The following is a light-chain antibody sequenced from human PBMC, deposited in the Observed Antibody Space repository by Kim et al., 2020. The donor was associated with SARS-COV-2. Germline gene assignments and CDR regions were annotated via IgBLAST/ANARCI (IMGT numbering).Light chain of an antibody. V-gene: IGLV6-57*03. J-gene: IGLJ3*02. CDR1: SGSIASNY. CDR3: QSYDSSSHWV. Sequence: LTQPHSVSESPGKTVTISCTRSSGSIASNYVQWYQQRPGSAPTTVIYEDNQRPSGVPDRFSGSIDSSSNSASLTISGLKNEDEADYYCQSYDSSSHWVFGGGTKLTVL. CDR2: EDN.